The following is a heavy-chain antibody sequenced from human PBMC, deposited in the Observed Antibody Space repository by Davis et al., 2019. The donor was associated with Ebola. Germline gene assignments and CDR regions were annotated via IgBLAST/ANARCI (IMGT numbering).Heavy chain of an antibody. V-gene: IGHV4-34*01. D-gene: IGHD3-9*01. J-gene: IGHJ5*02. CDR3: ARVTLARVYYDILTGYYQFGWFDP. CDR1: GGSFSGYY. CDR2: INHSGST. Sequence: MPSETLSLTCAVYGGSFSGYYWSWIRQPPGKGLEWIGEINHSGSTNYNPSLKSRVTISVDTSKNQFSLKLSSVTAADTAVYYCARVTLARVYYDILTGYYQFGWFDPWGQGTLVTVSS.